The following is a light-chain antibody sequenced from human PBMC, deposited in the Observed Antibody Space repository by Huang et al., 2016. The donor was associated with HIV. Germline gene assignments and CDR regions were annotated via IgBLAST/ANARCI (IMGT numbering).Light chain of an antibody. Sequence: DIQMTQSPSSLSASVGDRVTITCRASQGISNSLAWYQQKPGKAPKLLLFAASRLETGVPSRFSGSGSGTDYTLTITGLQPEDFATYYCQHYYSSPPWTFDQGTKVEIK. V-gene: IGKV1-NL1*01. CDR3: QHYYSSPPWT. CDR2: AAS. J-gene: IGKJ1*01. CDR1: QGISNS.